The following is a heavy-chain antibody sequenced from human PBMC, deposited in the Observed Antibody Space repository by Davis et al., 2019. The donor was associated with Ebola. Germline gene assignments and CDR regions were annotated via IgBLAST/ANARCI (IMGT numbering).Heavy chain of an antibody. D-gene: IGHD3-3*01. Sequence: GESLKISCAASGFTFSSYAMHWVRQAPGKGLEWVSSISSSSSYIYYADSVKGRFTISRDNAKNSLYLQMNSLRAEDTAVYYCAKLTLYWSGYSDWFDPWGQGTLVTVSS. V-gene: IGHV3-21*04. CDR3: AKLTLYWSGYSDWFDP. CDR2: ISSSSSYI. CDR1: GFTFSSYA. J-gene: IGHJ5*02.